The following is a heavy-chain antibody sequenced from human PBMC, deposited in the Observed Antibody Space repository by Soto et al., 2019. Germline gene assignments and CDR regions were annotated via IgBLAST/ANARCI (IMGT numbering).Heavy chain of an antibody. V-gene: IGHV4-59*01. CDR3: ARDSSGIIY. D-gene: IGHD6-19*01. CDR1: GGSISSYY. CDR2: IYYSGST. J-gene: IGHJ4*02. Sequence: SETLSLTCTVSGGSISSYYWSWIRQPPGKGLEWIGYIYYSGSTNYNPSLKSRVTISVDTSKNQFSLKLSSVTAADTAMYYCARDSSGIIYWGQGTLVTVSS.